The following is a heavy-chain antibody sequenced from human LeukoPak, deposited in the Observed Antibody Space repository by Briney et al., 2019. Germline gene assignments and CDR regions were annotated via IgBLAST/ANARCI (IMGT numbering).Heavy chain of an antibody. CDR3: AKDRYHYDSSGYSYHYYYNGMDV. D-gene: IGHD3-22*01. V-gene: IGHV3-30*18. J-gene: IGHJ6*02. CDR2: ISQEGRKK. Sequence: PGGSRRPSWAPAGFTFSNCGVHWVRQAANGGLGWVAVISQEGRKKYYAGYVTGRFTISRDNSKSTLDLQMNSLTAEDTAVYYCAKDRYHYDSSGYSYHYYYNGMDVWGQGTTVTVSS. CDR1: GFTFSNCG.